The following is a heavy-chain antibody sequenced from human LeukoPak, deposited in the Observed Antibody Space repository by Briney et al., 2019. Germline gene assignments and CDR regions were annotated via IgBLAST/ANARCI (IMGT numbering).Heavy chain of an antibody. CDR1: GGSISSSSYY. Sequence: KPSETLSLTCTVSGGSISSSSYYWGWIRQPPGKGLEWIGSIYYSGSTYYNPSLKSRVTISVDTSKNQFSLKLSSVTAADTAVYYCARKSALIAASPYFDYCGQGTLGTVSS. CDR3: ARKSALIAASPYFDY. J-gene: IGHJ4*02. V-gene: IGHV4-39*01. CDR2: IYYSGST. D-gene: IGHD6-6*01.